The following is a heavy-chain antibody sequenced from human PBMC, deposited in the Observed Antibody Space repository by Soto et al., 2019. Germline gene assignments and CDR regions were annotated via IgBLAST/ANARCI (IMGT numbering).Heavy chain of an antibody. D-gene: IGHD4-17*01. J-gene: IGHJ5*02. CDR2: IYWDDDK. V-gene: IGHV2-5*02. CDR1: GFSVSTSGVG. Sequence: QITLKESGPTLVKPTQTLTLTCTFSGFSVSTSGVGVGWISQPPGKALEWLALIYWDDDKRYSPSLKSRLTITKDTSKNQVVLTMTNMDHVDTATYYCAYGDYVGNWFDPWGQGTLVTVSS. CDR3: AYGDYVGNWFDP.